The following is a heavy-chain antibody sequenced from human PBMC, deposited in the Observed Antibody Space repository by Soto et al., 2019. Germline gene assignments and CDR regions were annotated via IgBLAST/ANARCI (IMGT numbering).Heavy chain of an antibody. CDR3: ARHQLDYFGMDV. CDR1: GGTFSSFA. CDR2: IIPIFGTA. D-gene: IGHD6-13*01. Sequence: ASVKVSCKASGGTFSSFAISWVRQAPGQGLEWMGGIIPIFGTANYAQKFQGRVTITADESTSTAYMELSSLRSEDTAMYYCARHQLDYFGMDVWGQGTTVTVSS. J-gene: IGHJ6*02. V-gene: IGHV1-69*13.